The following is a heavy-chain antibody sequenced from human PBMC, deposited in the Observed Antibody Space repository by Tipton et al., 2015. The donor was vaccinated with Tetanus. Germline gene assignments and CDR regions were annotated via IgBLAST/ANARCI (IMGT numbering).Heavy chain of an antibody. CDR3: ARDRAPPSSWYFDL. V-gene: IGHV3-53*01. CDR2: IYSTSTT. CDR1: GFSVSNNY. J-gene: IGHJ2*01. D-gene: IGHD3-10*01. Sequence: LRLSCAASGFSVSNNYLSWVRQAPGKGLEWVSIIYSTSTTYYVDSVKGRFTISRDISKIMVYLQMNSLRAEDTAVYYCARDRAPPSSWYFDLWGRGTLVTVSS.